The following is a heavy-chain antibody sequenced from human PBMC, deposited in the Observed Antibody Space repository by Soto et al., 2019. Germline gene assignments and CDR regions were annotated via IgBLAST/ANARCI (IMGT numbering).Heavy chain of an antibody. D-gene: IGHD2-15*01. J-gene: IGHJ4*02. CDR1: GFTVSSNY. V-gene: IGHV3-66*01. CDR3: ATAKLLLPWLFDY. Sequence: PGGSLRLSCAASGFTVSSNYMTWVRQAPGKGLEWVSVIYSGGSTNYADSVKGRFTISRDDSKNTLFLQMNSLRAEDTAVYYCATAKLLLPWLFDYWGQGTPVTVSS. CDR2: IYSGGST.